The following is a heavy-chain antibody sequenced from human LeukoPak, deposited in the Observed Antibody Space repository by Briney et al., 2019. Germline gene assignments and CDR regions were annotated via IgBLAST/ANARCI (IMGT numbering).Heavy chain of an antibody. CDR2: IYYSGST. D-gene: IGHD6-13*01. CDR3: ARQVKKAAPFDY. CDR1: GGSFSGYY. V-gene: IGHV4-39*01. Sequence: SETLSLTCAVYGGSFSGYYWGWLRQPPGKGLEWIGSIYYSGSTYYNPSLKSRVTISVDTSKNRFSLKLSSVTAADTAVYYRARQVKKAAPFDYWGQGTLVTVSS. J-gene: IGHJ4*02.